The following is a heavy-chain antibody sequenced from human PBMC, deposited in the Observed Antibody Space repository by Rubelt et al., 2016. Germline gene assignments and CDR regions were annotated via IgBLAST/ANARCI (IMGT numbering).Heavy chain of an antibody. J-gene: IGHJ5*02. CDR2: ISSNGGST. CDR3: ARDLRWFGGFDP. V-gene: IGHV3-64D*09. CDR1: GFTFSSYA. Sequence: GGGLVQPGGSLRLSCSASGFTFSSYAMHWVRQAPGKGLEYVSAISSNGGSTYYADSVKGRFTISRDNSKNTRYLKMSSLRAEDTAVYYCARDLRWFGGFDPWGQGTLVTVSS. D-gene: IGHD3-10*01.